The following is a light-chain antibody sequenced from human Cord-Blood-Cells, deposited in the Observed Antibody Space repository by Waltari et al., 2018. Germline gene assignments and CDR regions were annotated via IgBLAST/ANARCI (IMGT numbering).Light chain of an antibody. Sequence: EIVLPQSPATLSLSPGARATLSCWASQSVSSYLAWYQQKPGQAPRLLIYDASNRATGIPARFSGSGSGTDFTLTISSLEPEDFAVYYCQQRSNWLTFGGGTKVEIK. CDR1: QSVSSY. V-gene: IGKV3-11*01. CDR2: DAS. J-gene: IGKJ4*01. CDR3: QQRSNWLT.